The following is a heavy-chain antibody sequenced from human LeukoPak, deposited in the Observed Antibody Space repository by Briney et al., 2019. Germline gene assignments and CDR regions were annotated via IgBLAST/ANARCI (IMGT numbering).Heavy chain of an antibody. CDR1: GFTVSSNY. J-gene: IGHJ4*02. CDR3: ARDRNPMVRGVTDY. V-gene: IGHV3-66*01. D-gene: IGHD3-10*01. CDR2: IYSGGST. Sequence: GGSLRLSCAASGFTVSSNYMSWVRQAPGKGLEWVSVIYSGGSTYYADSVKGRFTISRDNAKNSLYLQMNSLRAEDTAVYYCARDRNPMVRGVTDYWGQGTLVTVSS.